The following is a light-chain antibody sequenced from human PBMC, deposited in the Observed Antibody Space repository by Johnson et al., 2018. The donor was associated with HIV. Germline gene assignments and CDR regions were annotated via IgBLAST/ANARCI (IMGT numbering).Light chain of an antibody. CDR3: GTWDSSLSAGYV. CDR1: SSNIGNNY. J-gene: IGLJ1*01. Sequence: QSVLTQPPSVSAAPGQKVTISCSGSSSNIGNNYVSWYQQLPGTAPKLLIYDNNKRPSGIPDRFSGSKSGTSATLGITGLQTGAEADYYCGTWDSSLSAGYVFGTGTEVTVL. CDR2: DNN. V-gene: IGLV1-51*01.